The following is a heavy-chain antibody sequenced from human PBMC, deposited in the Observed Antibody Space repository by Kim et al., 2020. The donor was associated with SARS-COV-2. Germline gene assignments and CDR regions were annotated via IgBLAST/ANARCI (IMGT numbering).Heavy chain of an antibody. CDR3: ARSYYGSGSYYAYNY. D-gene: IGHD3-10*01. Sequence: PPLTSRVTMSVDTSKNQFSLKLSSVTAADTAVYYCARSYYGSGSYYAYNYWGRGILVTVSS. J-gene: IGHJ4*02. V-gene: IGHV4-4*08.